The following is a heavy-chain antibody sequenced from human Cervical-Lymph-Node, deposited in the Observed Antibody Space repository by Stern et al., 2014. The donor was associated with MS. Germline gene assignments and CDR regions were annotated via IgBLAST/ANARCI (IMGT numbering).Heavy chain of an antibody. CDR2: SIPILGTA. D-gene: IGHD2-15*01. CDR1: GGTFSSYA. J-gene: IGHJ6*02. CDR3: AMGYCSGGSCYPYYYGMDV. Sequence: VQLVASGAEVKKPGSSVKGSCKASGGTFSSYAISWVRQAPGQGLEWMGGSIPILGTANYAQKFQGRVTITADESTSTAYMELSSLRSEDTAVYYCAMGYCSGGSCYPYYYGMDVWGQGTTVTVSS. V-gene: IGHV1-69*01.